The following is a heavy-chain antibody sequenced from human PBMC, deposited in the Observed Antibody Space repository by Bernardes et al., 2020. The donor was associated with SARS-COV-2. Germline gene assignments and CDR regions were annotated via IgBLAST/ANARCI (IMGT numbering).Heavy chain of an antibody. J-gene: IGHJ4*02. V-gene: IGHV3-74*01. Sequence: GGSLRLSCAASGFNFSNSWMHWVRQAPGKGLVWVSRIRSDGNTNYGDYVKGRFTVSRDNTRNTLYLQVNSLRAEETAVYYCVRFGDPSGWGQGTLVTVSS. CDR1: GFNFSNSW. D-gene: IGHD6-19*01. CDR2: IRSDGNT. CDR3: VRFGDPSG.